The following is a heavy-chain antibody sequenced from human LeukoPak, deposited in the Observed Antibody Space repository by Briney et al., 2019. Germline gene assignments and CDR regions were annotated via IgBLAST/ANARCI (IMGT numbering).Heavy chain of an antibody. Sequence: GGSLRLSCVGSGFTFRSHAMSWVRQAPEKGLEFVSGIYENGGTTYYADSVKGRFSISRDNSKNTLYLQMNSLRAEDTAVYYCAKDWNYGTYYYYYGMDVWGQGTTVTVSS. V-gene: IGHV3-23*01. CDR1: GFTFRSHA. CDR2: IYENGGTT. D-gene: IGHD1-7*01. CDR3: AKDWNYGTYYYYYGMDV. J-gene: IGHJ6*02.